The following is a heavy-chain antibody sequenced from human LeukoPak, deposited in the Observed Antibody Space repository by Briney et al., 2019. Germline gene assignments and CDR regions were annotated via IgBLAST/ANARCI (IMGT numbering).Heavy chain of an antibody. CDR2: TSGDGSNE. J-gene: IGHJ4*02. CDR1: GFTFSRYA. CDR3: ARGPFTNAHYFDY. Sequence: GTSLRLSCAASGFTFSRYAMHWVRQAPGKGLECMAVTSGDGSNEHYAGSVKGRFTISRDNARNSLYLQMNSLRVEDTAVYYCARGPFTNAHYFDYWGQGTLATVSS. D-gene: IGHD2-2*01. V-gene: IGHV3-30-3*01.